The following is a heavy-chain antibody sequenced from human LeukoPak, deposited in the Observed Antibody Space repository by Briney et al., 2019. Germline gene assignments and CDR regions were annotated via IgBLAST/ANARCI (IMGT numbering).Heavy chain of an antibody. V-gene: IGHV3-30*02. CDR1: GFIFSNYG. D-gene: IGHD1-14*01. J-gene: IGHJ4*02. CDR3: AKVPGSYYFDY. Sequence: GGSLRLSCAASGFIFSNYGMHWVRQAPGKGLEWVAFIRYDGNIKYYADSVKGRFTISRDKSKNTLFLQMNSLRVEDTAVYYCAKVPGSYYFDYWGQGTLVTVSS. CDR2: IRYDGNIK.